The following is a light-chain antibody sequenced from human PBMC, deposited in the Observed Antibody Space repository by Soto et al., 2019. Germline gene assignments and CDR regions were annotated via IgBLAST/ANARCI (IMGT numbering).Light chain of an antibody. CDR2: AAT. V-gene: IGKV1-12*01. Sequence: IHMTQSPAAVSASIGDRVTITCRATQAISNWLAWYQQKPGQAPKLLIYAATSLQDGVPSRFSGSGSATDFTLTISRLQPGDVATYYCQPYKSDVLTFGGGTKVDIK. CDR3: QPYKSDVLT. J-gene: IGKJ4*01. CDR1: QAISNW.